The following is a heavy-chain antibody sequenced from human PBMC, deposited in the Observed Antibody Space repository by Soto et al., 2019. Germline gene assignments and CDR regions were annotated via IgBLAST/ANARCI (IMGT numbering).Heavy chain of an antibody. V-gene: IGHV3-23*01. J-gene: IGHJ6*02. Sequence: EVQLLESGGGLVQPGGSLRLSCAASGFTFSSYAMSWVRQAPGTGLEWVSSISTSGGSTYNADSVKGRFTISRDNSNNTLYLQMNSLSAEDTAVYYCSLSEHYYGMDVWGLGTTVTVSS. CDR2: ISTSGGST. CDR1: GFTFSSYA. CDR3: SLSEHYYGMDV. D-gene: IGHD2-21*01.